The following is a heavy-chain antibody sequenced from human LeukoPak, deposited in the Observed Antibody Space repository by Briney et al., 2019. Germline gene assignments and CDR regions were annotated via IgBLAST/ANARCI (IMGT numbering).Heavy chain of an antibody. Sequence: SVKVSCKASGGTFSSYAISWVRQAPGQGLEWMGGIIPIFGTANYAQKFQGRVTITADKSTSTAYMELSSLRSEDTAVYYCARDTEGYSYGLGDYWGQGTLVTVSS. CDR2: IIPIFGTA. CDR1: GGTFSSYA. D-gene: IGHD5-18*01. CDR3: ARDTEGYSYGLGDY. J-gene: IGHJ4*02. V-gene: IGHV1-69*06.